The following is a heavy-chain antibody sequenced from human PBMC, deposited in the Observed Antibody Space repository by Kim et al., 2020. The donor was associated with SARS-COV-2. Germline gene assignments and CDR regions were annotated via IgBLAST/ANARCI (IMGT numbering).Heavy chain of an antibody. CDR2: IYTSGST. V-gene: IGHV4-61*02. Sequence: SETLSLTCTVSGGSISSGSYYWSWIRQPAGKGLEWIGRIYTSGSTNYNPSLKSRVTISVDTSKNQFSLKLSSVTAADTAVYYCARVRVTRIYWYFDLWGRGTLVTVSS. D-gene: IGHD5-18*01. J-gene: IGHJ2*01. CDR1: GGSISSGSYY. CDR3: ARVRVTRIYWYFDL.